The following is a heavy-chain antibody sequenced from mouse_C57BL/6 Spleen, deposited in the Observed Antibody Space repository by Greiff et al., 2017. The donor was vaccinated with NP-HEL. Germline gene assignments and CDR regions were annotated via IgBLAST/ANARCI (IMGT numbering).Heavy chain of an antibody. CDR1: GFTFSSYA. CDR2: ISSGGDYI. J-gene: IGHJ4*01. V-gene: IGHV5-9-1*02. D-gene: IGHD3-2*02. CDR3: TRDGGQLRLQDYAMDY. Sequence: EVQRVESGEGLVKPGGSLKLSCAASGFTFSSYAMSWVRQTPEKRLEWVAYISSGGDYIYYADTVKGRFTISRDNARNTLYLQMSSLKSEDTAMYYCTRDGGQLRLQDYAMDYWGQGTSVTVSS.